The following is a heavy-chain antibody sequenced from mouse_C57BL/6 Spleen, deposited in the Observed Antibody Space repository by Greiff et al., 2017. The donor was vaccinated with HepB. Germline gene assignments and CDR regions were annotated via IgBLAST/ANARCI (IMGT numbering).Heavy chain of an antibody. Sequence: QVQLQQSGAELARPGASVKMSCKASGYTFTSYTMHWVKQRPGQGLEWIGYINPSSGYTKYNQKFKDKATLTADKSSSTAYMQLSSLTSEDSAVYYCARPTMFTTPAWFAYWGQGTLVTVSA. V-gene: IGHV1-4*01. J-gene: IGHJ3*01. CDR2: INPSSGYT. D-gene: IGHD2-9*01. CDR3: ARPTMFTTPAWFAY. CDR1: GYTFTSYT.